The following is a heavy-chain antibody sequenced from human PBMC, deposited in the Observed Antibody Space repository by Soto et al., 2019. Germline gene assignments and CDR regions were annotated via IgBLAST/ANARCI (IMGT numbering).Heavy chain of an antibody. Sequence: SVKCSCKASGFTITSSPVQWVRQARGQRLEGIGWIVVCSGNTTYAQKFKDRITITTNMTTSTAYMVLRSRRAADTTVYYCSAPPHDSPPYYYYGMDVWGQGTTVTVSS. CDR1: GFTITSSP. CDR3: SAPPHDSPPYYYYGMDV. CDR2: IVVCSGNT. D-gene: IGHD3-3*01. V-gene: IGHV1-58*01. J-gene: IGHJ6*02.